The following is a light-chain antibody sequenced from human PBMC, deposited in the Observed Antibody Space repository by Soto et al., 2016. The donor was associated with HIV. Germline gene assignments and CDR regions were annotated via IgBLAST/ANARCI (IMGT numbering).Light chain of an antibody. V-gene: IGKV1-5*03. CDR2: KAS. CDR1: QSISSW. J-gene: IGKJ1*01. CDR3: QQYQTEEGT. Sequence: DIQMTQSPSTLSASVGDRVTITCRASQSISSWVAWYQQKPGKAPNLLIYKASNSESGVPSRFSGGGSGTEFTFTISSLQPDDFATYYCQQYQTEEGTFGQGTTVEIK.